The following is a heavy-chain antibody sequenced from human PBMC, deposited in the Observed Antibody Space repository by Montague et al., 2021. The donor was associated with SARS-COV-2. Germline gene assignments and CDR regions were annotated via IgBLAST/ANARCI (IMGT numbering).Heavy chain of an antibody. D-gene: IGHD5-18*01. CDR3: ARGSYGPVAFDI. V-gene: IGHV4-59*01. CDR2: IYYSGSS. J-gene: IGHJ3*02. CDR1: GGSISSYY. Sequence: SETLSLTCTVSGGSISSYYWSWIRQPPGKGLEWIGYIYYSGSSNYYSSLKSQVTISLDTSKNQFSLKLNSVTAADTAVYYCARGSYGPVAFDIWGQGTMVTVSS.